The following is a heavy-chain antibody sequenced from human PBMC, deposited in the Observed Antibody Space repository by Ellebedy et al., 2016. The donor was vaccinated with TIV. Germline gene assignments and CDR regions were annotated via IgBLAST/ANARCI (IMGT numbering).Heavy chain of an antibody. Sequence: GGSLRLSXAVSGFTFSNFWMSWVRQAPGKGLEWVASIKQDGSEKFYAHSVKGRFTISRDNAKNSLYLEMNYLRAEDTAVYYCAKKSDGSGSYLGPDYWGQGTLVTVSS. CDR2: IKQDGSEK. CDR1: GFTFSNFW. CDR3: AKKSDGSGSYLGPDY. D-gene: IGHD3-10*01. J-gene: IGHJ4*02. V-gene: IGHV3-7*01.